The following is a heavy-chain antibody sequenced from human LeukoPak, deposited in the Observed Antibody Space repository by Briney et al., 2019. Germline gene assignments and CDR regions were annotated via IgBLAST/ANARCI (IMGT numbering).Heavy chain of an antibody. CDR3: TTHSPEYYDFWSGYWYYYGMDV. V-gene: IGHV3-73*01. CDR2: IRSKANSYAT. CDR1: GFTFSGSA. D-gene: IGHD3-3*01. Sequence: GGSLRLSCAASGFTFSGSAMHWVRQASGKGLEWVGRIRSKANSYATAYAASVKGRFTISRDDSKNTAYLQMNSLKTEDTAVYYCTTHSPEYYDFWSGYWYYYGMDVWGQGTTVTVSS. J-gene: IGHJ6*02.